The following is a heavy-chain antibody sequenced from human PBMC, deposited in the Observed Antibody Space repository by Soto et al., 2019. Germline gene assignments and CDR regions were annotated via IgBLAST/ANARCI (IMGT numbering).Heavy chain of an antibody. CDR1: GFSLSNARMG. V-gene: IGHV2-26*01. CDR2: IFSHDEK. J-gene: IGHJ6*02. CDR3: ARTGGVVPAAPHYYYYYGMDV. D-gene: IGHD2-2*01. Sequence: ESGPTLVNPTETLTLTCTVSGFSLSNARMGVSWIRQPPGKALEWLAHIFSHDEKSYSTHLKSRLTISKDTSKSQVVLTMTNMDPVDTATYYCARTGGVVPAAPHYYYYYGMDVWGQGTTVTVSS.